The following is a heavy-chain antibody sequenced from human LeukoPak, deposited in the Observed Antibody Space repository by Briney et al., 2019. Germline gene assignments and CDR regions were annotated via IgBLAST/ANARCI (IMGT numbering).Heavy chain of an antibody. D-gene: IGHD2-15*01. CDR1: GFTFSSYS. CDR2: ISSSSSYK. Sequence: GGSLRLSCAASGFTFSSYSMNWVRQAPGKGLEWVSSISSSSSYKYYADSVKGRFTISRDNAKNSLYLQMNSLRAEDTAVYYCARLALSYCSGGSCYSYGMDVWGQGTTVTVSS. CDR3: ARLALSYCSGGSCYSYGMDV. J-gene: IGHJ6*02. V-gene: IGHV3-21*01.